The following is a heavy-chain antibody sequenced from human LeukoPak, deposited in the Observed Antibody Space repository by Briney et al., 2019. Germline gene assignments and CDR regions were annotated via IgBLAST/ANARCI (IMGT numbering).Heavy chain of an antibody. CDR1: GFTFSSYA. Sequence: GGSLRLSCAASGFTFSSYAMSWVRQAPGKGLEWVSAISSSGGSTYYGDSVKGRFTISRDNSKNTLYLQMNSLRAEDTAVYYCAKTDVDYDILTVSYFDYWGQGTLVTVSS. V-gene: IGHV3-23*01. J-gene: IGHJ4*02. CDR3: AKTDVDYDILTVSYFDY. D-gene: IGHD3-9*01. CDR2: ISSSGGST.